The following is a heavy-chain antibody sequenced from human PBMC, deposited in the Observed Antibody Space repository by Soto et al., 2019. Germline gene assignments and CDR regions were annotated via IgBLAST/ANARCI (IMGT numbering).Heavy chain of an antibody. D-gene: IGHD1-7*01. CDR2: INPSGGST. Sequence: ASVKVSCKASGYTFTSYYMHWVRQAPGQGLEWMGIINPSGGSTSYAQKFQGRVTMTRDTSTSTVYMELSSLRSEDTAVYYCASSGSYYWSYGGGYYYYYMDVWGKGTTVTVSS. J-gene: IGHJ6*03. V-gene: IGHV1-46*03. CDR3: ASSGSYYWSYGGGYYYYYMDV. CDR1: GYTFTSYY.